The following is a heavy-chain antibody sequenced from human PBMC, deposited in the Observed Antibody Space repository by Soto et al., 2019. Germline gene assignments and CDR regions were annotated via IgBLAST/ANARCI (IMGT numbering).Heavy chain of an antibody. V-gene: IGHV4-34*01. J-gene: IGHJ4*02. CDR2: INHSGST. D-gene: IGHD3-3*01. CDR3: ARATYYDFWSGYYMSVRGIFDY. CDR1: GGSFSGYY. Sequence: QVQLQQWGAGLLKPSETLSLTCAVYGGSFSGYYWSWIRQPPGKGLEWIGEINHSGSTNYNPSLQSRVTISVDPSKNQFSLKLSSVTAADTAVYYCARATYYDFWSGYYMSVRGIFDYWGQGTLVTVSS.